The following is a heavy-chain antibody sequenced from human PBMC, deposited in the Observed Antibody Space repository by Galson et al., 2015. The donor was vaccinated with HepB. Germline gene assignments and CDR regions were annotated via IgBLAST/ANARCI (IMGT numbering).Heavy chain of an antibody. CDR2: ISGSGGST. V-gene: IGHV3-23*01. CDR3: AKDHIPLTRGSYYDY. CDR1: GFTFSSYA. D-gene: IGHD7-27*01. J-gene: IGHJ4*02. Sequence: SLRLSCAASGFTFSSYAMSWVRQAPGKGLEWVSAISGSGGSTYYADSVKGRFTISRDNSKNTLYLQMNSLRAEDTAVYYCAKDHIPLTRGSYYDYWGQGTLVTVSS.